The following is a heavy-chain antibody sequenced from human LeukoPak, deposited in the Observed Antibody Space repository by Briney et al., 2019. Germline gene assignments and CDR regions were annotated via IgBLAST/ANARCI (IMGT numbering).Heavy chain of an antibody. J-gene: IGHJ3*02. D-gene: IGHD4-17*01. V-gene: IGHV4-59*11. Sequence: PSETLSRNCTVSGGSFSSHYWSWIRQPPGKGLEWIGYISYIGSTNYNPSLKSRVTISVDTSKNQFSLKLSSVTAADTAVYYCARDPTTVTKGLDIWGQGTMVTVSS. CDR2: ISYIGST. CDR3: ARDPTTVTKGLDI. CDR1: GGSFSSHY.